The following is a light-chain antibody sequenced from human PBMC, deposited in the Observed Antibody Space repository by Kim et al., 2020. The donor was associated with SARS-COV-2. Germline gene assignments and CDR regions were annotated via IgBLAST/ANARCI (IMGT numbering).Light chain of an antibody. CDR3: QQSTRYT. J-gene: IGKJ2*01. V-gene: IGKV3-20*01. CDR1: QSVSSSY. Sequence: EIVLTQSPGTLSLSPGERATLSCRASQSVSSSYLAWYQQKPGQAPRLLIYGASSRATGIPDRFSGSGSGTDFTLTISRLEPEDFAVYYCQQSTRYTFGQGTKLEI. CDR2: GAS.